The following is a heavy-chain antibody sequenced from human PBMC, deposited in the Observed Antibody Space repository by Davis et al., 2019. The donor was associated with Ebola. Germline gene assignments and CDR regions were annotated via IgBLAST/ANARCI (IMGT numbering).Heavy chain of an antibody. CDR1: GYTFSTYA. CDR3: ARVKGYNTFEY. Sequence: SVTVSCKASGYTFSTYAVNWVRQAPGQGLEWMGWINTNTGNPTYAQDFTGRFVFSLDTSVSTAYLQISSLKAEDTAVYYCARVKGYNTFEYWGQGTLVTVSS. D-gene: IGHD1-1*01. CDR2: INTNTGNP. J-gene: IGHJ4*02. V-gene: IGHV7-4-1*02.